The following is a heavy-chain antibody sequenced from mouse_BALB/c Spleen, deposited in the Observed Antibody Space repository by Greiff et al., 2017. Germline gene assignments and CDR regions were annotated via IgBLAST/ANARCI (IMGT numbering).Heavy chain of an antibody. J-gene: IGHJ4*01. V-gene: IGHV2-9*02. Sequence: VKLMESGPGLVAPSQSLSITCTVSGFSLTSYGVHWVRQPPGKGLEWLGVIWAGGSTNYNSAIMSRLSISKDNSKSQVFLKMNSLQTDDTAMYYCAGDYRYPYYAMDYWGQGTSVTVSS. CDR3: AGDYRYPYYAMDY. D-gene: IGHD2-14*01. CDR1: GFSLTSYG. CDR2: IWAGGST.